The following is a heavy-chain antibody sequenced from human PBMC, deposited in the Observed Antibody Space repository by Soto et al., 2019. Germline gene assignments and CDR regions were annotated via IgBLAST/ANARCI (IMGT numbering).Heavy chain of an antibody. Sequence: GGSLRLSCAASGFTFSDYYMSWIRQAPGKGLEWVSYISSSGSTIYYADSVKGRFTISRDNAKNSLYLQMNSLRAEDTAVYYCATESGDYVIDAFDIWGQGTMVTVSS. CDR3: ATESGDYVIDAFDI. J-gene: IGHJ3*02. CDR1: GFTFSDYY. D-gene: IGHD4-17*01. CDR2: ISSSGSTI. V-gene: IGHV3-11*01.